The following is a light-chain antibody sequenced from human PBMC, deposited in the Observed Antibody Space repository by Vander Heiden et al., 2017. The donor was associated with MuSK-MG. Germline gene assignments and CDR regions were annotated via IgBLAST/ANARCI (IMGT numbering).Light chain of an antibody. V-gene: IGLV1-40*01. Sequence: QSLLTQPHQVPGPPAPRAIISRSGRSSHIGAYYDVHWSQKLPGIAPKLISYGNSNRPSGVPGRFSGSKSGTSASLAITGLQAEDEADYDYQCYNSSLSGSVFGGGTKLTVL. CDR3: QCYNSSLSGSV. CDR2: GNS. CDR1: SSHIGAYYD. J-gene: IGLJ2*01.